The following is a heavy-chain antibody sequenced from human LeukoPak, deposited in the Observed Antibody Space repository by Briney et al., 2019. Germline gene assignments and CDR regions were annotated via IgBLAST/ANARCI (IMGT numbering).Heavy chain of an antibody. Sequence: GGTLRLSCAASGFTFSSYGMSWVRQAPGKGLEWVSAISGSGGSTYYADSVKGRFTISRDNAKNSLYLQMNSLRAEDTAVYYCASALQTSFDYWGQGTLVTVSS. CDR3: ASALQTSFDY. J-gene: IGHJ4*02. V-gene: IGHV3-23*01. CDR2: ISGSGGST. CDR1: GFTFSSYG.